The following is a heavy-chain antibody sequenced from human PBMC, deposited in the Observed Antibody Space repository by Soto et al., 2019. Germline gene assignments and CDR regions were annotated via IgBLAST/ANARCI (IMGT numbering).Heavy chain of an antibody. CDR2: INPNSGGT. V-gene: IGHV1-2*04. CDR1: GYTFTGYY. Sequence: ASVKVSCKASGYTFTGYYMHWVRQAPGQGLEWMGWINPNSGGTNYAQKFQGWVTMTRDTSISTAYMELSRLRSDDTAVYYCAREVIVGATSKPFDYWGQGTLVTVSS. J-gene: IGHJ4*02. D-gene: IGHD1-26*01. CDR3: AREVIVGATSKPFDY.